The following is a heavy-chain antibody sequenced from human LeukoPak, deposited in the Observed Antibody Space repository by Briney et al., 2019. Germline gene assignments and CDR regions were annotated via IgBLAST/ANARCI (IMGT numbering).Heavy chain of an antibody. Sequence: SETLSLTCTVSGGSISSYYWSWIRQPPGKGLEWIGYISYSGSTNYNPSLKSRVTISVDTSKNQFSLKLSSVTAADTAVYYCARDIPGYSSSWYVPGWFDPWGQGTLVTVSS. D-gene: IGHD6-13*01. V-gene: IGHV4-59*12. CDR1: GGSISSYY. CDR2: ISYSGST. CDR3: ARDIPGYSSSWYVPGWFDP. J-gene: IGHJ5*02.